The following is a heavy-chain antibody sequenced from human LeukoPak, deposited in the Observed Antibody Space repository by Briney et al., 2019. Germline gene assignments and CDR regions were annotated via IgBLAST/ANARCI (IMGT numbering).Heavy chain of an antibody. J-gene: IGHJ4*02. Sequence: GRSLRLSCAASGFTFSSYGMHWVRQAPGKGLEGVAVIWYDGSNKYYADSVKGRFTISRDNSKNTLYLQMNSLRAEDTAVYYCARGLPRVDYWGQGTLVTVSS. CDR2: IWYDGSNK. D-gene: IGHD4-17*01. CDR1: GFTFSSYG. CDR3: ARGLPRVDY. V-gene: IGHV3-33*01.